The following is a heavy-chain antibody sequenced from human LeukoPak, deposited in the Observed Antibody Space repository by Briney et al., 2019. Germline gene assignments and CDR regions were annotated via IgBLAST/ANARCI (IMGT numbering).Heavy chain of an antibody. CDR1: GGSISGYY. CDR2: IYYSGST. V-gene: IGHV4-59*01. Sequence: PSENLSLTCSVSGGSISGYYWSWIRQPPGKGLEWIGQIYYSGSTKYNPSLKSRVIISVDTSKNQFSLKLSSVTAADTALYYCARDGTIPLWGQGTLVTVSS. D-gene: IGHD1-14*01. J-gene: IGHJ4*02. CDR3: ARDGTIPL.